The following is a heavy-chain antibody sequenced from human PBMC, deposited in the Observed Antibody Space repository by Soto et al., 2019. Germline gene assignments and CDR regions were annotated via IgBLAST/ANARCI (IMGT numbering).Heavy chain of an antibody. J-gene: IGHJ4*02. D-gene: IGHD5-18*01. CDR3: ARGDTAMSGGLVGY. V-gene: IGHV1-69*06. CDR2: IIPIFGTA. Sequence: QVQLVQSGAEVKKPGSSVKVSCKASGGTFSSYAIRWVRQAPGQGLEWMGGIIPIFGTANYAQKVQGRVTLTADKSTSTAYMELSSLRSEDTAVYYCARGDTAMSGGLVGYWGQGTLVTVSS. CDR1: GGTFSSYA.